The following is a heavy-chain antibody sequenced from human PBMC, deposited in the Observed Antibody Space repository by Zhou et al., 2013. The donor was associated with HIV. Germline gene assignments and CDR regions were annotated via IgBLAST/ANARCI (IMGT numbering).Heavy chain of an antibody. Sequence: QIQLVQSGAEVKRPESSVKVSCKAFGDSFSNFGISWVRQVPGQGLEWMGGISPIFRRANYAEKFQGRVTITTDESTNTAYMDLRSLRSEDTAMYYCAIKGSEDRGWFDPWGQGNPGHRLL. CDR2: ISPIFRRA. J-gene: IGHJ5*02. CDR1: GDSFSNFG. CDR3: AIKGSEDRGWFDP. D-gene: IGHD1-26*01. V-gene: IGHV1-69*05.